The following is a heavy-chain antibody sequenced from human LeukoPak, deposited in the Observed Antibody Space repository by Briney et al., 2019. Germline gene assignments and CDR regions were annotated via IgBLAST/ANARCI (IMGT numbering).Heavy chain of an antibody. CDR2: ISYDGSNK. CDR3: EKDLHGYSSYDARSYFDY. CDR1: GFTFSSYG. J-gene: IGHJ4*02. D-gene: IGHD5-12*01. V-gene: IGHV3-30*18. Sequence: PGRSLRLSCAASGFTFSSYGMHWVRQAPGKGLEWVAVISYDGSNKYYADSVKGRFTISRDNSKNTLYLQMNSLRAEDTAVYYCEKDLHGYSSYDARSYFDYWGQGTLVTVSS.